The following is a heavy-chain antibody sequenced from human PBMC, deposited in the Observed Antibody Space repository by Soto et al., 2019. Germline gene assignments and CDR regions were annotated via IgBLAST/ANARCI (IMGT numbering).Heavy chain of an antibody. Sequence: QVQLQESGPGLVKPSGTLSLTCAVSGDSMNSDKWWSWVRQPPGKGLEWIGEIHHSGRTNYNPSLKSRVTILVEKSKNQVSLELSSMTAADTAVYYCARGGDWQFDYWGQGTLLTVSS. CDR3: ARGGDWQFDY. CDR1: GDSMNSDKW. V-gene: IGHV4-4*02. CDR2: IHHSGRT. D-gene: IGHD2-21*02. J-gene: IGHJ4*02.